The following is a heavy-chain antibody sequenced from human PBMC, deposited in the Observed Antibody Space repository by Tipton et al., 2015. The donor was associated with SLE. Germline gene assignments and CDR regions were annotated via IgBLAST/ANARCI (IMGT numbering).Heavy chain of an antibody. CDR3: ARDGRGDYPKGVMDV. J-gene: IGHJ6*04. Sequence: GSLRLSCVAPGFTLSVYSMNWVRQAPGKGLEWVSFISSTSSYTFYADSVKGRFTISRDNAKSSLFLQMNSLRAEDTAVYYCARDGRGDYPKGVMDVWGKGTTVTVSS. D-gene: IGHD4-17*01. CDR1: GFTLSVYS. CDR2: ISSTSSYT. V-gene: IGHV3-21*01.